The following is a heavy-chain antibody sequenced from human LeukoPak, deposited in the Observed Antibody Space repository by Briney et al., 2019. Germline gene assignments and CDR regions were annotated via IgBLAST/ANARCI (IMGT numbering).Heavy chain of an antibody. CDR1: GFTFSSYA. Sequence: PGGSLRLSCAASGFTFSSYAMSWVRQAPGKGLEWVSAISGRGGSTYYADSVKGRSTISRDNSKNTLYLQMNSLRAEDTAVYYCAKGRSSGWSSSFDYWGQGTLVTVSS. V-gene: IGHV3-23*01. CDR2: ISGRGGST. J-gene: IGHJ4*02. D-gene: IGHD6-19*01. CDR3: AKGRSSGWSSSFDY.